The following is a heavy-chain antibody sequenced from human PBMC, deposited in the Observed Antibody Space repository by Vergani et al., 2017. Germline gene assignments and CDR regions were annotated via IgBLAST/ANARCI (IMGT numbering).Heavy chain of an antibody. V-gene: IGHV4-61*02. CDR3: ARVLMGIGWFDP. CDR1: GGSISSGSYY. Sequence: QVQLQESGPGLVKPSQTLSLTCTVSGGSISSGSYYWSWIRQPAGKGLEWIGRIYTSGSTNYNPSLKSRVTISVDTSKNQFSLKLSSVTAADTAVYYCARVLMGIGWFDPWGQGTLVTVSS. D-gene: IGHD2-8*01. J-gene: IGHJ5*02. CDR2: IYTSGST.